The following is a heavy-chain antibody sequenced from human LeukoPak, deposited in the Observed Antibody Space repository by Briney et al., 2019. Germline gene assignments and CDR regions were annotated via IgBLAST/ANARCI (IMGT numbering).Heavy chain of an antibody. CDR3: ARHLLGSATYPIDY. CDR2: FYPGDSDT. D-gene: IGHD3-10*01. CDR1: GYDFSKYW. Sequence: GASPKLSCKGSGYDFSKYWIGWVRQMPGKGLEWVGIFYPGDSDTRYSPSFQGQVTISVDKSIGTAYLQWSSLKASDTAMYYCARHLLGSATYPIDYWGQGTLVTVSS. J-gene: IGHJ4*02. V-gene: IGHV5-51*01.